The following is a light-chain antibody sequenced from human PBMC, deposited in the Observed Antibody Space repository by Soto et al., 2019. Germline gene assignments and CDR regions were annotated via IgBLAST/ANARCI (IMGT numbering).Light chain of an antibody. CDR3: QKYNSAPLT. J-gene: IGKJ4*01. Sequence: EIVLTQSPGTLSLSPGERATLSCRASQSVSSSYLAWYQQKPGQAPRLLIYGASTLQSGVPSRFSGSGSGTDFTLTISSLQPEDVATYYCQKYNSAPLTFGGGTKVEIK. V-gene: IGKV3-20*01. CDR1: QSVSSSY. CDR2: GAS.